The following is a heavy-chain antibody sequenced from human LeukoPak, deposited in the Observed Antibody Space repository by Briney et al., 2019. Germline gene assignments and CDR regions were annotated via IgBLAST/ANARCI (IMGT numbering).Heavy chain of an antibody. CDR3: ARGPLYYYDSRRWFDP. V-gene: IGHV4-34*01. CDR1: GGSFSGYY. CDR2: INHSGST. Sequence: ASETLSLTCAVYGGSFSGYYWSWIRQPPGKGLEWIGEINHSGSTNYNPSLKSRVTISVDTSKNQFSLKLSSATAADTAVYYCARGPLYYYDSRRWFDPWGQGTLVTVSS. D-gene: IGHD3-22*01. J-gene: IGHJ5*02.